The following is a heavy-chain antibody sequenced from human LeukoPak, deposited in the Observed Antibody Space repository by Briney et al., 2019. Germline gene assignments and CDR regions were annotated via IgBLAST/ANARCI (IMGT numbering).Heavy chain of an antibody. CDR3: ATPLQIFDY. V-gene: IGHV3-23*01. CDR1: GSTFSCYG. CDR2: ISGSGSST. Sequence: GSLKISCAASGSTFSCYGTSCLRQAPRKGLEWASAISGSGSSTYYADSVKGRFTISRDNSKNTLYLQMNSLRAEDTAVYYCATPLQIFDYWGQGTLVTVSS. J-gene: IGHJ4*02.